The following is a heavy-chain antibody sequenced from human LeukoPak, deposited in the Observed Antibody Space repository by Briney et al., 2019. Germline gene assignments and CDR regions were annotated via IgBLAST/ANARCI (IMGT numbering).Heavy chain of an antibody. CDR3: ARVLDAVYGWGSYCDY. D-gene: IGHD3-10*01. CDR1: GGSISSGGHY. Sequence: SQTLSLTCTVSGGSISSGGHYWSWIRQPPGKGLEWIGYIYHSGSTNYNPSLKSRVTMSVDRSKNQFSLKLSSVTAADTAVYYCARVLDAVYGWGSYCDYWGQGTLVTVSS. J-gene: IGHJ4*02. V-gene: IGHV4-30-2*01. CDR2: IYHSGST.